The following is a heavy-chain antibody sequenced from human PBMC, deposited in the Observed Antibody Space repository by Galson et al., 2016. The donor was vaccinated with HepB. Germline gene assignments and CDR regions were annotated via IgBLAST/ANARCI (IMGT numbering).Heavy chain of an antibody. D-gene: IGHD3-22*01. Sequence: SVKVSCKASGYTFTRYYIHWVRQAPGQGLEWMGVINPSGGSTKDAQKFQGRVTMTSDTSTSTVYMELSSLRSEDTAVYFCARGGYYDSSGSLRYWGQGTLVTVSS. CDR1: GYTFTRYY. V-gene: IGHV1-46*01. CDR2: INPSGGST. CDR3: ARGGYYDSSGSLRY. J-gene: IGHJ4*02.